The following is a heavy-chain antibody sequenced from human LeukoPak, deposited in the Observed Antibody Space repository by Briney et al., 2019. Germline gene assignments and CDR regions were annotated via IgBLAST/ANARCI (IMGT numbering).Heavy chain of an antibody. V-gene: IGHV3-21*01. CDR2: ISTSSTYI. CDR3: ARDASGSSIGLIDF. D-gene: IGHD1-26*01. J-gene: IGHJ4*02. Sequence: PGGSLRLSCAASEFTLRSYNMPWVRQAPGKGLEWVSYISTSSTYIYYANSVKGRFTISRDNAKNSLYLHMDSLRAEDTAVYYCARDASGSSIGLIDFWGQGTLVTVSS. CDR1: EFTLRSYN.